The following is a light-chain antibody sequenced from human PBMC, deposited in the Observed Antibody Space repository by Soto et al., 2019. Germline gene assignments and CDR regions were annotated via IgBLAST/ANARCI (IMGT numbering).Light chain of an antibody. V-gene: IGKV1-16*01. CDR1: QGINHY. CDR2: AAS. J-gene: IGKJ5*01. CDR3: QQYHTSSIT. Sequence: DIQMTQSPSSLSASVGDRVTITCRASQGINHYLAWFQQKPGKVPKLLIYAASTLERGVPSRFSGTGSGTEFTLSIDSLQPDDFATYYCQQYHTSSITFGQGTRWRL.